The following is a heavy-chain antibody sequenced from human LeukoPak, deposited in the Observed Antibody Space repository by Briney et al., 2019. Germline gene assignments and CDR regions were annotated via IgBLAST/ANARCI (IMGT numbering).Heavy chain of an antibody. Sequence: KTGGSLRLSCAASGFTFSSYAMSWVRQAPGKGLEGVSYISSSGDYIYYADSVKGRFTISRDNAKNSLYLQMSSLRAEDTAVYYCARENIDASGDYYTDYGMDVWGQGTTVTVSS. J-gene: IGHJ6*02. CDR1: GFTFSSYA. D-gene: IGHD3-10*01. V-gene: IGHV3-21*05. CDR3: ARENIDASGDYYTDYGMDV. CDR2: ISSSGDYI.